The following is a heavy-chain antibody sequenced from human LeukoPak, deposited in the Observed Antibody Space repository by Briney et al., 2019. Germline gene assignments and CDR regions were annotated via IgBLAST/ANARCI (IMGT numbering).Heavy chain of an antibody. D-gene: IGHD1-26*01. CDR2: IYSSGST. CDR1: GGSLSNNY. CDR3: ARHGLKLVGASTIYFDN. J-gene: IGHJ4*02. V-gene: IGHV4-59*08. Sequence: ADTLSLPCTLSGGSLSNNYWRWIRQSPGGGREWLGYIYSSGSTDYNPSLKSRVTLSVDTSKNQFSLKLNSVTAADTAVYYCARHGLKLVGASTIYFDNWGQGTLVTVSS.